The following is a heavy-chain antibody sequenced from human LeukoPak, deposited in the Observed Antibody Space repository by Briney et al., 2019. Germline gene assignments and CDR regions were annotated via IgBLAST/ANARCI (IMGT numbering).Heavy chain of an antibody. V-gene: IGHV4-31*03. CDR3: ARGSKLWVVTPGYYFDY. Sequence: SQTLSLTCTVSGGPISSGGYYWSWIRQHPGKGLEWIGYVYYSGSTYYNPSLKSRVTISVDTSKNQFSLKLSSVTAADTAVYYCARGSKLWVVTPGYYFDYWGQGTLVTVSS. J-gene: IGHJ4*02. CDR1: GGPISSGGYY. D-gene: IGHD4-23*01. CDR2: VYYSGST.